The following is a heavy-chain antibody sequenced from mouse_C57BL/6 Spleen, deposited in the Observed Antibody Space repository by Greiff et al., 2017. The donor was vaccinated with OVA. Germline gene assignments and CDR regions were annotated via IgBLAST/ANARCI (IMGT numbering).Heavy chain of an antibody. CDR3: ARSLYYSIDY. CDR1: GYTFTSYW. Sequence: QVQLQQPGAELVMPGASVKLSCKASGYTFTSYWMHWVKQRPGQGLEWIGAIDPSDSYTNYNQKFKGKSTLTVDKSSSTADMQLSSLTSEDSAVYYCARSLYYSIDYWGQGTTLTVSS. V-gene: IGHV1-69*01. D-gene: IGHD2-5*01. CDR2: IDPSDSYT. J-gene: IGHJ2*01.